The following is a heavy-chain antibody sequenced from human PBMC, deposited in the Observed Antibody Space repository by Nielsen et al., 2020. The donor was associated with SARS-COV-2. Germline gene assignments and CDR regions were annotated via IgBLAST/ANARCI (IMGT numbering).Heavy chain of an antibody. J-gene: IGHJ6*03. CDR3: ARSVGYSSSWPKYYYHYMDV. CDR2: ISSYDGNT. CDR1: GYTFTTYG. V-gene: IGHV1-18*04. Sequence: ASVKVSCKASGYTFTTYGISWVRQAPGQGLEWMGWISSYDGNTNYAQKVQGRVTMTTDTSTSTAYMELGSLRSDDTAVYYCARSVGYSSSWPKYYYHYMDVWGKGTTVTVSS. D-gene: IGHD6-13*01.